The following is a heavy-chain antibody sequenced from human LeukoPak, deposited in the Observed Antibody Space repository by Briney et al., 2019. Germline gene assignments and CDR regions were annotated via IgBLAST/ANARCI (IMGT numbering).Heavy chain of an antibody. V-gene: IGHV4-34*01. Sequence: SETLSLTCAVYGGSFSGYYWSWIRQPPGKGLEWIGEINHSGSTNYNPSLKSRVTISVDTSKNQFSLKLSSVTAADTAVYYCARGGWRWLQFGLDALDIWGQGTMVTVSS. CDR2: INHSGST. J-gene: IGHJ3*02. D-gene: IGHD5-12*01. CDR1: GGSFSGYY. CDR3: ARGGWRWLQFGLDALDI.